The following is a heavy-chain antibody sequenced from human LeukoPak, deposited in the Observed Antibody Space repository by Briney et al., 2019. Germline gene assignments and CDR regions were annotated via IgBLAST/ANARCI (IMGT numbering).Heavy chain of an antibody. V-gene: IGHV1-8*01. CDR1: GYTFTSYD. Sequence: ASVKVSCKASGYTFTSYDINWVRQATGQGLEWMGWMNPNSGNTGYAQKFQDRVTMTRNTSISTAYMELRSLRSDDTAVYYCASSAGYDILTAYLLDYWGQGTLVTVSS. D-gene: IGHD3-9*01. CDR2: MNPNSGNT. CDR3: ASSAGYDILTAYLLDY. J-gene: IGHJ4*02.